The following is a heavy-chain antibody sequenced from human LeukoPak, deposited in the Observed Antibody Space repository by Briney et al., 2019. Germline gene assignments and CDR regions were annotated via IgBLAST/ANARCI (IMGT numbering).Heavy chain of an antibody. CDR2: ICGSGGST. Sequence: GGSLRHSCAASGFTFSSYAMSWVRQAPGRGLEWVSAICGSGGSTYYADSVKGRFTISRDNSKNALYLQMNSLTTEDTAVYYCTRLTLDTSGGSGGYWGQGTLVTVSS. CDR1: GFTFSSYA. CDR3: TRLTLDTSGGSGGY. J-gene: IGHJ4*02. D-gene: IGHD3-10*01. V-gene: IGHV3-23*01.